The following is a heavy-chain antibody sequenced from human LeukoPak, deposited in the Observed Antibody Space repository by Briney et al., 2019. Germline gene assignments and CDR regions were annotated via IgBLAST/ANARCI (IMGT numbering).Heavy chain of an antibody. J-gene: IGHJ3*02. V-gene: IGHV3-21*01. D-gene: IGHD1-26*01. Sequence: KSGGSLRLSCAASGFTFSSYSMNWVRQAPGKGLEWVSSISSSSSYIYYADSVKGRFTISRDNANNSLYLQMNSLRAEDTAVYYCARDRSELSFDIWGQGTMVTVSS. CDR2: ISSSSSYI. CDR1: GFTFSSYS. CDR3: ARDRSELSFDI.